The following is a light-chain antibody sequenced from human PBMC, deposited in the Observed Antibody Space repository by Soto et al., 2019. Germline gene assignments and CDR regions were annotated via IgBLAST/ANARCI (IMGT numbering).Light chain of an antibody. CDR3: AAWDDSLSGPV. Sequence: QSVLTQPPSASATPGQRVTISCSGSSSNIGGHFVYWYQHLPGTAPKLLIYSNNQRPSGVPDRFSGSKSGTSASLAISGLRSDDEADYYWAAWDDSLSGPVFGGGTKLTVL. J-gene: IGLJ2*01. V-gene: IGLV1-47*02. CDR1: SSNIGGHF. CDR2: SNN.